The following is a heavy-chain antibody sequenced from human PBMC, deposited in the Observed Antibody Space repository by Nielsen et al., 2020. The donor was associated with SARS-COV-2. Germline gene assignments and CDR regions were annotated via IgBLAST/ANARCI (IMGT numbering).Heavy chain of an antibody. V-gene: IGHV3-7*01. J-gene: IGHJ5*02. CDR1: GFTFSSLW. CDR3: AKGSSGWYVNWFDP. CDR2: IKPDGSEK. Sequence: GGSLRLSCAASGFTFSSLWMSWVRQVPGKGLEWVADIKPDGSEKFYVDSVKGRFTISRDNAKNSMSLQMNSLRAEDTAVYYCAKGSSGWYVNWFDPWGQGTLVTVSS. D-gene: IGHD6-19*01.